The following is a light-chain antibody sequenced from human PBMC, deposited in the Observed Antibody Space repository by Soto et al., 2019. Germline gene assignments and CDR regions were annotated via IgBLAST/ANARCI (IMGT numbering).Light chain of an antibody. CDR2: NND. V-gene: IGLV1-44*01. Sequence: QSVLTQPPSASGTPGQRVTISCSGGSSNIGTNSVNWYQQLPGRVPKLLIYNNDLRPSGVPDRFSGSKSGTSASLAISGLQSEDEADYYCAAWDDSLNGFYVFGIGTKVTVL. CDR1: SSNIGTNS. CDR3: AAWDDSLNGFYV. J-gene: IGLJ1*01.